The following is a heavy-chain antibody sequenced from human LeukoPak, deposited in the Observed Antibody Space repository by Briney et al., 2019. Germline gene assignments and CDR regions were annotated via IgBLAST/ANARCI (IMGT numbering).Heavy chain of an antibody. J-gene: IGHJ4*02. Sequence: ASVKVSCKASGYIFTSYGISWVRQAPGQGLEWMGWISFYNGNTNYAQNLQGRVTMTTDTSTSTAYMELRSLRSDDTAVYYCARAQGYYGSVYYFDYWGQGTLVTVSS. CDR2: ISFYNGNT. V-gene: IGHV1-18*01. D-gene: IGHD3-10*01. CDR3: ARAQGYYGSVYYFDY. CDR1: GYIFTSYG.